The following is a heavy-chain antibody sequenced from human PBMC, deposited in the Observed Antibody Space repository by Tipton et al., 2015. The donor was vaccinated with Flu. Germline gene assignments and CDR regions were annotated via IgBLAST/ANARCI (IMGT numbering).Heavy chain of an antibody. V-gene: IGHV4-4*07. D-gene: IGHD4-17*01. CDR1: GEALGTHY. J-gene: IGHJ4*01. CDR3: ARLPRHYGDYPLDY. Sequence: GEALGTHYWTWFRQPAGERLKWIGRIFATGTAIYNPSLRSRVTMSVDTSKNQFSLNLTSVTAADTAVYYCARLPRHYGDYPLDYWGPGIMVTVSS. CDR2: IFATGTA.